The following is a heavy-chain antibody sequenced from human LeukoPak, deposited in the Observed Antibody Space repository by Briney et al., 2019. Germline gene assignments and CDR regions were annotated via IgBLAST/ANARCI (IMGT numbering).Heavy chain of an antibody. V-gene: IGHV1-18*03. J-gene: IGHJ4*02. CDR1: GYAFTSYG. D-gene: IGHD5-24*01. CDR2: ISAYNGNT. CDR3: ARDWENGDGYNFGDYFDY. Sequence: ASVKVSCKASGYAFTSYGISWVRQAPGQGLEWMGWISAYNGNTNYAQKLQGRVTMTTDTSTSTAYMELRSLRSDDMAVYYCARDWENGDGYNFGDYFDYRGQGTLVTVSS.